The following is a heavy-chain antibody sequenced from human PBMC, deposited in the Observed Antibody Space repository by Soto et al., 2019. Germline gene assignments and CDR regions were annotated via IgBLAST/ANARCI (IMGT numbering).Heavy chain of an antibody. J-gene: IGHJ5*02. D-gene: IGHD6-19*01. CDR1: GFTFSSYA. CDR3: AKGRIAVAAPYNWFDP. Sequence: EVKLLESGGGLVQPGGSLRLSCAASGFTFSSYAMSWVRQAPGKGLEWVSSITGGGENTHYADSVKGRFTISRDNSKNTLSLQMNRLRVEDTAVYDCAKGRIAVAAPYNWFDPWGQGTLVTVSS. V-gene: IGHV3-23*01. CDR2: ITGGGENT.